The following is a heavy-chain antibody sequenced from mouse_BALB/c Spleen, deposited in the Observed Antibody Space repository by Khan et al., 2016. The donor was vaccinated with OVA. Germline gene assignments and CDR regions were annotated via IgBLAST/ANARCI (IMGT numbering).Heavy chain of an antibody. CDR3: TRRNWDVAWFAY. V-gene: IGHV1-5*01. CDR2: IYPGNTDT. J-gene: IGHJ3*01. Sequence: VQLQQSGTVLARPGASVKMSCKASGYTFTSYWMHWVKQRPGQGLEWIGDIYPGNTDTNYNQKFKGKAKLTAVTSTSTAYMELYSLTNEDSAVYYCTRRNWDVAWFAYWDQGTLVTVSA. CDR1: GYTFTSYW. D-gene: IGHD4-1*01.